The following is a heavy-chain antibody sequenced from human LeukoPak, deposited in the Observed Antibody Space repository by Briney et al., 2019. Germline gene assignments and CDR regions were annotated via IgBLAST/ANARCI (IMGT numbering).Heavy chain of an antibody. J-gene: IGHJ3*02. Sequence: GGSLRLSCAASGFTFSSYWMHWVRQAPGKGLVWVSRINSDGSSTSYADSVKGRFTISRDNAKNTLYLQMNSLRAEDTAVYYCARDGGSYRDHDAFDIWGQGTMVTVSS. D-gene: IGHD3-16*02. CDR3: ARDGGSYRDHDAFDI. V-gene: IGHV3-74*01. CDR1: GFTFSSYW. CDR2: INSDGSST.